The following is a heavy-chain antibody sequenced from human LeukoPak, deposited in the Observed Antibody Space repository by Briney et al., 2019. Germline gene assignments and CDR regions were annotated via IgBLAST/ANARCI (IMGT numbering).Heavy chain of an antibody. Sequence: SETLSLTCTVSGGSISSSSYYWGWIRRPPGKGLEWIGSIYYSGSTYYNPSLKSRVTISVDTSKNQFSLKLSSVTAADTAVYYCARHSWHYDFWSGYPATNIDYWGQGTLVTVSS. V-gene: IGHV4-39*01. CDR2: IYYSGST. D-gene: IGHD3-3*01. J-gene: IGHJ4*02. CDR1: GGSISSSSYY. CDR3: ARHSWHYDFWSGYPATNIDY.